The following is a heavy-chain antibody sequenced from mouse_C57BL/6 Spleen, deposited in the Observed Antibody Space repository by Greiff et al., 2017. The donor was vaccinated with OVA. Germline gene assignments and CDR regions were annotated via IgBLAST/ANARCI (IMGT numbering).Heavy chain of an antibody. CDR2: IYPGSGST. J-gene: IGHJ4*01. V-gene: IGHV1-55*01. CDR1: GYTFTSYW. D-gene: IGHD1-1*01. Sequence: QVQLQQPGTELVKPGASVKLSCKASGYTFTSYWMHWVKQRPGQGLEWIGDIYPGSGSTNYNEKFKSKATLTVDTSSSTAYMQLSSLTSEDSAVYYCARLLLRSSMDYWGQGTSVTVSS. CDR3: ARLLLRSSMDY.